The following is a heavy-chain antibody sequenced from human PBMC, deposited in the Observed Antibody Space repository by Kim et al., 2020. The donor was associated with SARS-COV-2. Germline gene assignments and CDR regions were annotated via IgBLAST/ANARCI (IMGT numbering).Heavy chain of an antibody. CDR3: AREVSRAYFDY. D-gene: IGHD1-20*01. CDR2: IYHSGST. J-gene: IGHJ4*02. V-gene: IGHV4-38-2*02. Sequence: SETLSLTCTVSGYSISSGYYWGWIRQPPGKGLEWIGSIYHSGSTYYNPSLKSRVTISVDTSKNQFSLKLSSVTAADTAVYYCAREVSRAYFDYWGQGTLVTVSS. CDR1: GYSISSGYY.